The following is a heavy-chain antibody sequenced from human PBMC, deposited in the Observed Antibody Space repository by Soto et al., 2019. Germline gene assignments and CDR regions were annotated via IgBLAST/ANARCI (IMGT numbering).Heavy chain of an antibody. V-gene: IGHV4-59*01. CDR2: FYYGETT. CDR1: GASISHYF. D-gene: IGHD2-21*02. CDR3: ARGIYCGGDCYGTLDY. Sequence: SETLSLTCTVAGASISHYFWTWIRQPPEKGLEWIGYFYYGETTNKKSSLNSRFTVSVDTSKSQFSLKVTSVTTADTAVYYCARGIYCGGDCYGTLDYWGQGKMVTASA. J-gene: IGHJ4*02.